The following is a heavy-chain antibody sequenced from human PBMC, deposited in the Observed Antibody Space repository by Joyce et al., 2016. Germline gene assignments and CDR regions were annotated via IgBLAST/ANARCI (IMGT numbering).Heavy chain of an antibody. CDR1: GDSFTTGGYA. Sequence: QLLLQESGPGLVKTSQTLSLTCAVSGDSFTTGGYAWNWIRQPPGKGLEWIGDIYHRGNTHFTPSLQGRVTISLDRSKSQFSLKLSSVTAADTAVYYCARAPRGPGYFDSWGQGTLVTVSS. D-gene: IGHD3-10*01. CDR3: ARAPRGPGYFDS. V-gene: IGHV4-30-2*01. J-gene: IGHJ4*02. CDR2: IYHRGNT.